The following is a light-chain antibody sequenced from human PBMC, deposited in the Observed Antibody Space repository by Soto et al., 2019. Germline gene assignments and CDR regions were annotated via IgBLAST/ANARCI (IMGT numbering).Light chain of an antibody. V-gene: IGKV3-11*01. J-gene: IGKJ4*01. CDR1: QSIGIY. CDR2: EAS. CDR3: QQRSTWPLT. Sequence: EIVLTQSPATLSLSPGDRATLSCRASQSIGIYLAWYQQTPGQSPRLLIYEASNRATGVPAKFSGTGSGTDFTPTISSLESEDFGIYYCQQRSTWPLTFGGGTRVEI.